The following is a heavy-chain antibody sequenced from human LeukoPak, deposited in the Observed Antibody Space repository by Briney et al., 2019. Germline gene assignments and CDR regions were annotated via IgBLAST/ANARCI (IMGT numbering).Heavy chain of an antibody. D-gene: IGHD6-13*01. V-gene: IGHV4-4*09. Sequence: SETLSLTCTVSGGSISSYYWSWIRQPPGKGLEWIGYIYTSGSTNYNPSLKSRVTISVDTSKNQFSLRLSSVTAADTAVYYCASTLDVAGSNDAFDIWGQGTMVTVSS. CDR2: IYTSGST. CDR3: ASTLDVAGSNDAFDI. CDR1: GGSISSYY. J-gene: IGHJ3*02.